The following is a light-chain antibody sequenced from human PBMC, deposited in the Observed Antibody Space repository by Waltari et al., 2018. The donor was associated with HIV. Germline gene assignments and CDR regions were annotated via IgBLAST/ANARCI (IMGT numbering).Light chain of an antibody. CDR2: DVN. V-gene: IGLV2-11*01. CDR1: SSAIGSYTY. J-gene: IGLJ2*01. CDR3: CSYADTFFVL. Sequence: QSALTQPRSVSGSPGQSVTISCTGTSSAIGSYTYVSWYQHHPDKGPKLLIYDVNKWPSGVPDRFSGSKSGNTASLTISGLQAEDEADYYCCSYADTFFVLFGGRTKLTVL.